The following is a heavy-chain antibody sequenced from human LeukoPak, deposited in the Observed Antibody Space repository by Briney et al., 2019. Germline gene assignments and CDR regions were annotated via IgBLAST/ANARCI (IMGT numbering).Heavy chain of an antibody. CDR1: GFTFSDHY. D-gene: IGHD2-15*01. V-gene: IGHV3-72*01. CDR3: AKGSRRYCSGGSCTKYYYYGMDV. J-gene: IGHJ6*02. Sequence: PGGSLRLSCAASGFTFSDHYMDWVRQAPGKGLEWVGRTRNKANSYTTESAASVKARFTISRDDSKNSLYLQMNSLKTEDTAVYYCAKGSRRYCSGGSCTKYYYYGMDVWGQGTTVTVSS. CDR2: TRNKANSYTT.